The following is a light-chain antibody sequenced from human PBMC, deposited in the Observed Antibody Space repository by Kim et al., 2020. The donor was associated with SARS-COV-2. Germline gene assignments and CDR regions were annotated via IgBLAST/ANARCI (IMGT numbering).Light chain of an antibody. CDR1: QGISNY. CDR2: AAS. CDR3: QKYNSAPPLT. V-gene: IGKV1-27*01. Sequence: DIQMTQSPSSLSASVGDRVTITCRASQGISNYLAWYQQKPGRIPKLLIYAASTLQSGVPSRFSGSGSGTDFTLTISSLQPEDVATYYCQKYNSAPPLTFGGGTKLEI. J-gene: IGKJ4*01.